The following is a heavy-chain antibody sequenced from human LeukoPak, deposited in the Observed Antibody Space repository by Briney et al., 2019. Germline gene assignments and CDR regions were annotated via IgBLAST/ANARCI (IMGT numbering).Heavy chain of an antibody. CDR3: ATIKSSGCEISFDY. D-gene: IGHD3-22*01. V-gene: IGHV3-48*04. CDR2: ITGSGSTI. CDR1: GFTFSSYS. Sequence: GGPLRLSCAASGFTFSSYSMNWVRQAPGKGLEWLSYITGSGSTIKYADSVKGRFTISRDNAKNSLHLQMNSLRAEDTAVYYCATIKSSGCEISFDYWGQGTLVTVSS. J-gene: IGHJ4*02.